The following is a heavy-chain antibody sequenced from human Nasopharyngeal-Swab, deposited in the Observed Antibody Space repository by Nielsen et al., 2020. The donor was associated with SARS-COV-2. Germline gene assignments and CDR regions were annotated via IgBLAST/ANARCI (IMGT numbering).Heavy chain of an antibody. CDR3: ARIDGWGAMDV. CDR2: INHSGST. V-gene: IGHV4-34*01. Sequence: SLTLSLTCAVYGGSFSGYYWSWIRQPPGKGLEWIGEINHSGSTNYTPSLKSRVTISIDTSKKQLSLKLRSVTAADTAVYYCARIDGWGAMDVWGQGTTVTVSS. J-gene: IGHJ6*02. CDR1: GGSFSGYY. D-gene: IGHD3-10*01.